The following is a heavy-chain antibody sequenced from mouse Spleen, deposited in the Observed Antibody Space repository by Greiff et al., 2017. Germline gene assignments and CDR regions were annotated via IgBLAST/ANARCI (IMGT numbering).Heavy chain of an antibody. CDR3: ARGDYDDWYFDV. CDR1: GFTFSSYT. D-gene: IGHD2-4*01. V-gene: IGHV5-12-2*01. CDR2: ISNGGGST. Sequence: DVMLVESGGGLVQPGGSLKLSCAASGFTFSSYTMSWVRQTPEKRLEWVAYISNGGGSTYYPDTVKGRFTISRDNAKNTLYLQMSSLKSEDTAMYYCARGDYDDWYFDVWGAGTTVTVSS. J-gene: IGHJ1*01.